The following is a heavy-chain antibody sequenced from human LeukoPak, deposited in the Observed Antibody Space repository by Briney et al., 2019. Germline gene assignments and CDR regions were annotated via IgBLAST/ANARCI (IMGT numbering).Heavy chain of an antibody. Sequence: PSETLSLTCGVSVGSINSGNWWTWVRQSPGKGLEWIGEIHHNGTRNYNPSLKSRVSMSIDKSRNQLSLELTSVTAADTAIYYCARESGAFSPFGFWGQGTLVTVSS. CDR1: VGSINSGNW. D-gene: IGHD1-26*01. V-gene: IGHV4/OR15-8*01. CDR2: IHHNGTR. CDR3: ARESGAFSPFGF. J-gene: IGHJ4*02.